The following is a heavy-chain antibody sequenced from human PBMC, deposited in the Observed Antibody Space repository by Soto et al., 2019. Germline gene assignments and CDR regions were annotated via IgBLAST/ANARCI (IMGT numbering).Heavy chain of an antibody. Sequence: HPGGSLRLSCAASGFTFSSYAMSWVRQAPGKGLEWVSAISGSGGSTYYADSVKGRFTISRDNSKNTLYLQMNSLRAEDTAVYYCAKDYSNRGYYYYMDVWGKGTTVTVSS. V-gene: IGHV3-23*01. D-gene: IGHD4-4*01. CDR3: AKDYSNRGYYYYMDV. CDR2: ISGSGGST. J-gene: IGHJ6*03. CDR1: GFTFSSYA.